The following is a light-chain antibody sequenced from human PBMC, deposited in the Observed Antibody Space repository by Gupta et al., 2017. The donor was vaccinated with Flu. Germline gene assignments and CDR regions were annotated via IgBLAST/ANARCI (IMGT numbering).Light chain of an antibody. Sequence: QTVVTQEPSLTVSPGGTVTLTCASSAGPVNSGYYPGWFQQKPGHAPRPLIYGSSKKHPWAPARFSGALLGGKAALTVSAVQPEDEADYYCPLFAGSSNFLVFGGGTKLTVL. CDR3: PLFAGSSNFLV. V-gene: IGLV7-43*01. J-gene: IGLJ3*02. CDR2: GSS. CDR1: AGPVNSGYY.